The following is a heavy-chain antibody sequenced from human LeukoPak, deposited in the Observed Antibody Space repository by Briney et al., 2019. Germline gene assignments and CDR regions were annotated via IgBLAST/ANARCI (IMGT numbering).Heavy chain of an antibody. CDR1: GGSISSYY. D-gene: IGHD3-9*01. Sequence: SETLSLTCTVSGGSISSYYWSWIRQPPGKGLEWIGYIYYSGSTNYNPSLKSRVTISVDTSKSQFSLKLSSVTAADTAVYYCARDRAGYYGTPFDPWGQGTLVTVSS. CDR3: ARDRAGYYGTPFDP. V-gene: IGHV4-59*01. CDR2: IYYSGST. J-gene: IGHJ5*02.